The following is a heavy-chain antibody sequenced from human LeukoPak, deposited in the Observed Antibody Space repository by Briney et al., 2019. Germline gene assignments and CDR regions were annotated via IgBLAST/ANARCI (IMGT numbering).Heavy chain of an antibody. CDR3: ARGSRGSSAPFDY. CDR2: INHSGST. V-gene: IGHV4-34*01. Sequence: KPSETLSLTCAVYGGSFSGYYWSWIRQPPGKGLEWIGEINHSGSTNYNPSLKSRVTISVDTSKSQFSLKLSSVTAADTAVYYCARGSRGSSAPFDYWGQGTLVTVSS. J-gene: IGHJ4*02. D-gene: IGHD6-6*01. CDR1: GGSFSGYY.